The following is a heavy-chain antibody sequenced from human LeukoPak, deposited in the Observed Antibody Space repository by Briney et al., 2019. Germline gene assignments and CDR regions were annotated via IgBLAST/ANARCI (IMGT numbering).Heavy chain of an antibody. CDR1: GFAFDDHD. CDR2: INWSGGTT. D-gene: IGHD2-2*01. Sequence: GGSLRLSCTASGFAFDDHDMSWVRQVPGKGLEWVSGINWSGGTTGYADPLRGRFTISRDNAKNSLYLQMDSLRVEDTALYYCARAPITSPFCFDYWGQGTLVTVSS. CDR3: ARAPITSPFCFDY. J-gene: IGHJ4*02. V-gene: IGHV3-20*04.